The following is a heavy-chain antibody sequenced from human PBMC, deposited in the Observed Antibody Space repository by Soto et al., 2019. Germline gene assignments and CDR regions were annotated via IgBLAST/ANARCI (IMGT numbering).Heavy chain of an antibody. Sequence: GGSLRLSCAASGFTFSSYAMSWVRQAQGKGLEWVSAISCSGGSTYYADSVKGRFTISRDKSKNTLYLQMNSLRAEDTAVYYCAKVVRGSGWGFDYWGQGTLVTVSS. V-gene: IGHV3-23*01. CDR3: AKVVRGSGWGFDY. CDR1: GFTFSSYA. D-gene: IGHD6-19*01. CDR2: ISCSGGST. J-gene: IGHJ4*02.